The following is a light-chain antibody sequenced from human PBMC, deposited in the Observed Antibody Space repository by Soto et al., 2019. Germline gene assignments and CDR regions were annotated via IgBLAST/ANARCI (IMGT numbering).Light chain of an antibody. J-gene: IGLJ2*01. V-gene: IGLV2-8*01. Sequence: QSVLTQPASVSGSPGQSITISCTGTSSDIGDYKYVFWYQQHPGKAPKLLIYEVNKRPSGVPDRFSGSKSGNTASLTVSGLQAEDEADYYCSSLAGGTLVFGGGPKVTVL. CDR2: EVN. CDR1: SSDIGDYKY. CDR3: SSLAGGTLV.